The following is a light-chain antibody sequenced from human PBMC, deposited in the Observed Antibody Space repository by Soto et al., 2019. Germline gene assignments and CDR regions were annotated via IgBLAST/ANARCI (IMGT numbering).Light chain of an antibody. CDR1: QSISTK. V-gene: IGKV3-15*01. J-gene: IGKJ4*01. CDR3: QQYNSWPLT. CDR2: GAS. Sequence: PTTRARSACGEAAVSFGASQSISTKVAWYQQKPGQAPRLLIYGASTRATGVPARFSGSGSGTEFTLSISSLQSEHFAVYYCQQYNSWPLTVGGGTKVEIK.